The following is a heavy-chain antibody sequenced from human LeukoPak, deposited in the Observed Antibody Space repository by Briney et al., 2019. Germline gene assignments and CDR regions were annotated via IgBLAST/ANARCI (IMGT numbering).Heavy chain of an antibody. V-gene: IGHV3-49*04. Sequence: GGSLRLSCTASGFTFGDYAMSWVRQAPGKGLEGVGFIRSKAYGGTTEYAASVKGRFTISRDDSKSIAYLQMNSLKTEDTAVYYCTRVPGYAFDIWGQGTVVTVSS. CDR1: GFTFGDYA. CDR3: TRVPGYAFDI. D-gene: IGHD1-14*01. J-gene: IGHJ3*02. CDR2: IRSKAYGGTT.